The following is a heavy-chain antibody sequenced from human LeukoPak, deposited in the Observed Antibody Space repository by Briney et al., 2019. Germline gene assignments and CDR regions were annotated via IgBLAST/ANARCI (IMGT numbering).Heavy chain of an antibody. D-gene: IGHD1-26*01. V-gene: IGHV3-30*04. CDR2: ISYDGSNK. Sequence: GGSLRLSCAASGFTFSSYAMHWVRQAPGKGLEWVAVISYDGSNKYYADSVKGRSTISRDNSKDTLYLQMNSLRAEDTAVYYCARDPYSGTYSDYYYYYMDVWGKGTTVTVSS. CDR3: ARDPYSGTYSDYYYYYMDV. J-gene: IGHJ6*03. CDR1: GFTFSSYA.